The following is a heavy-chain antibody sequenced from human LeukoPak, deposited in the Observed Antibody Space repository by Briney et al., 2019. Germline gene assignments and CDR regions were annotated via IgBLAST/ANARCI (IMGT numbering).Heavy chain of an antibody. CDR3: ARDRGYSGYAHGY. CDR2: ISGSGGST. CDR1: GFTFSSYA. Sequence: GGSLRLSCAASGFTFSSYAMSWVRQAPGKGLEWVSAISGSGGSTYYADSVKGRFTISRDNSKNTLYLQMNSLRADDTAKYYCARDRGYSGYAHGYWGLGTLVTVSS. D-gene: IGHD5-12*01. J-gene: IGHJ4*02. V-gene: IGHV3-23*01.